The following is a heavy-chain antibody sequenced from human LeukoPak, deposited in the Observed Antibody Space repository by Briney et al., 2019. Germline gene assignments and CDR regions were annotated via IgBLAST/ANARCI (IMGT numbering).Heavy chain of an antibody. Sequence: GSLRLSCAASGFTFSSYAMHWVRQAPGKGLEWVAVISYDGSNKYYADSVKGRFTISRDNSKNTLYLQMNSLRAEDTAVYYCARGVWQWLADYWGQGTLVTVSS. D-gene: IGHD6-19*01. CDR3: ARGVWQWLADY. V-gene: IGHV3-30-3*01. CDR1: GFTFSSYA. CDR2: ISYDGSNK. J-gene: IGHJ4*02.